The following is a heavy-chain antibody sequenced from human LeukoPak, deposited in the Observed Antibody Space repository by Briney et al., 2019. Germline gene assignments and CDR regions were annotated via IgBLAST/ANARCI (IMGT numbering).Heavy chain of an antibody. J-gene: IGHJ4*02. Sequence: SETLSLTCTVSGGSISSSSYYWGWIRQPPGKGLEWIGSIYYSGSTYYNPSLKSRVTISVDTSKNQFSLKLSSVTAADTAVYYCARVGYYYDSSGYYIFDYWGQGTLVTVSS. CDR1: GGSISSSSYY. CDR2: IYYSGST. V-gene: IGHV4-39*01. CDR3: ARVGYYYDSSGYYIFDY. D-gene: IGHD3-22*01.